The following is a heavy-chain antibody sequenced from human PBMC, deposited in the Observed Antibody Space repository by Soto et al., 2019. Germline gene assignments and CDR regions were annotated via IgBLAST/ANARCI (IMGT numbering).Heavy chain of an antibody. CDR3: ARATSFSGHHGY. Sequence: QLQLQESGPGLVKPSQTLSLACTVSGGSFSSGGYYWSWIRQLPGKGLEWIGYIYYIGSTYYNPSLKSRFTISLDTSKNQFSLKLSSVTAADTAVYYCARATSFSGHHGYWGQGTLVTVSS. D-gene: IGHD2-8*02. CDR2: IYYIGST. J-gene: IGHJ4*02. CDR1: GGSFSSGGYY. V-gene: IGHV4-31*03.